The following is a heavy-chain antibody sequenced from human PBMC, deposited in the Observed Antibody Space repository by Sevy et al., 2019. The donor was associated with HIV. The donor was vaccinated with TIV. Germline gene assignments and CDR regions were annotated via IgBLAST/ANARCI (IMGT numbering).Heavy chain of an antibody. Sequence: GGSLRLSCAASGFTFTYTWMNWVRQAPGKGLEWVGRIRSKTDGGTTDYAAPVKGRYTISRDDSKNTLFLQMNSLKTEDTAVYYCTTSTQVDYYGMDVWGQGTTVTVSS. V-gene: IGHV3-15*07. CDR3: TTSTQVDYYGMDV. CDR1: GFTFTYTW. J-gene: IGHJ6*02. CDR2: IRSKTDGGTT. D-gene: IGHD4-4*01.